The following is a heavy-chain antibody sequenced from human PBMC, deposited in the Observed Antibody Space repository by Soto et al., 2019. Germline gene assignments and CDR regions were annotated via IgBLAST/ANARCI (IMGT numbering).Heavy chain of an antibody. CDR1: GGSISSYY. D-gene: IGHD2-15*01. CDR3: ARLEDLNWFDP. V-gene: IGHV4-59*01. J-gene: IGHJ5*02. CDR2: IYYSGST. Sequence: SETLSLTCTVSGGSISSYYGSWIRQPPGKGLEWIGYIYYSGSTNYNPSLKSRVTISVDTSKNQFSLKLSSVTAADTAVYYCARLEDLNWFDPWGQGTLVTVSS.